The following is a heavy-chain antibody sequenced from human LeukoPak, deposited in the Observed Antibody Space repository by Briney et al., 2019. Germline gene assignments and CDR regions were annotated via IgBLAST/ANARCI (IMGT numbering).Heavy chain of an antibody. CDR1: GFTFSSYW. CDR2: IDSDGRST. Sequence: GGSLRLSCAASGFTFSSYWMHWVRQAPGKGLVWVLRIDSDGRSTNYTDSVKDRFTISRDNAKNTLYLQMNSLRAEDTAVYYCARGCSSTSCYERNNWFDPWGQGTLVTVSS. D-gene: IGHD2-2*01. J-gene: IGHJ5*02. V-gene: IGHV3-74*01. CDR3: ARGCSSTSCYERNNWFDP.